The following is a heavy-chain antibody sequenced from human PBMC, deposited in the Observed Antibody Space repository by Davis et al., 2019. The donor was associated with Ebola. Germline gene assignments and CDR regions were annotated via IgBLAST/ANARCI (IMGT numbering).Heavy chain of an antibody. CDR2: INHSGRT. J-gene: IGHJ5*02. Sequence: SETLSLTCAVYGGSFSGYYWSWIRQSPGKGLEWIGEINHSGRTNYNPSLKSRVTISVDTSKNQFSLKLSSVTAADTAVYYCARGTRTIFGVVVSPNWFDPWGQGTLVTVSS. CDR1: GGSFSGYY. D-gene: IGHD3-3*01. V-gene: IGHV4-34*01. CDR3: ARGTRTIFGVVVSPNWFDP.